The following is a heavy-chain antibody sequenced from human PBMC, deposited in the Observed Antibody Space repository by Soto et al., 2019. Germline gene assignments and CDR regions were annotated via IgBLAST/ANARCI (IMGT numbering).Heavy chain of an antibody. CDR2: ISSGSKNI. CDR1: GFMFSSFG. V-gene: IGHV3-21*01. D-gene: IGHD5-12*01. CDR3: ARAYDYHLDY. Sequence: LILSCAASGFMFSSFGMNWVRQAPGKGLEWVSSISSGSKNIYYADSVKGRFTISRDSAKNSLYLQMNGLRAEDTAVYYCARAYDYHLDYWGQGTMVTVYS. J-gene: IGHJ4*02.